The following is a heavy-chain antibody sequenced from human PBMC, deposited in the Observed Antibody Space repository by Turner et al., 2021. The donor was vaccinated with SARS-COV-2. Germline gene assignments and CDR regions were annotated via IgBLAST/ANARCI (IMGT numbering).Heavy chain of an antibody. V-gene: IGHV4-39*02. Sequence: QLQLQESGPGLVKPSETLSLTCTVSGGSISSIRYDWGWIRQPPGTGLEWIGSMYYIGSTYFNPSLKSRVTISVGTSKNQFSLKLSSVTAADTAVYYCAREDYYFWSGYYRGWFDPWGQGTLVTVSS. CDR2: MYYIGST. D-gene: IGHD3-3*01. CDR3: AREDYYFWSGYYRGWFDP. CDR1: GGSISSIRYD. J-gene: IGHJ5*02.